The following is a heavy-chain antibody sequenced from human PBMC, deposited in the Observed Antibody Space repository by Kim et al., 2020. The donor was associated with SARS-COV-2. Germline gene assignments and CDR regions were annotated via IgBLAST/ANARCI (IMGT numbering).Heavy chain of an antibody. CDR1: GGSISSGGYY. D-gene: IGHD6-19*01. CDR2: IYYSGST. CDR3: ARYPRIGAVAGNYFDY. Sequence: SETLSLTCTVSGGSISSGGYYWSWIRQHPGKGLEWIGYIYYSGSTYYNPSLKSRVTISVDTSKNQFSLKLSSVTAADTAVYYCARYPRIGAVAGNYFDYWGQGTLVTVSS. V-gene: IGHV4-31*03. J-gene: IGHJ4*02.